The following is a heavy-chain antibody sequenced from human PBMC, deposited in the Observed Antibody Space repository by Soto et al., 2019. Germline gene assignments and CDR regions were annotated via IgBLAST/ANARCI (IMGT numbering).Heavy chain of an antibody. CDR3: ARDRIVGTSYFDY. CDR2: IYSSGTT. J-gene: IGHJ4*02. CDR1: GGSISSFY. D-gene: IGHD1-26*01. V-gene: IGHV4-4*07. Sequence: SETLSLTCTVSGGSISSFYWSWIRQPAGKGLEWIGRIYSSGTTNYNPSLKSRVTMSVDTSKNQVSLKLSSVTAADTAVYYCARDRIVGTSYFDYWGQGTLVTVSS.